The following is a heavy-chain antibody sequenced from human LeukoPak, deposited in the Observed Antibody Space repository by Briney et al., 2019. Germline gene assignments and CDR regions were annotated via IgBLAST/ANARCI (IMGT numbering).Heavy chain of an antibody. CDR3: VRGGYSYGYNFDY. V-gene: IGHV1-46*01. D-gene: IGHD5-18*01. CDR1: GYTFISHY. CDR2: INPSGGST. J-gene: IGHJ4*02. Sequence: GASVNVSCKTSGYTFISHYMYWVRQAPGQGLEWMGIINPSGGSTTYAQKFEGRVTMTRDTSTSTVYMELSSLSSEDTAVYYCVRGGYSYGYNFDYWGQGTLVTVSS.